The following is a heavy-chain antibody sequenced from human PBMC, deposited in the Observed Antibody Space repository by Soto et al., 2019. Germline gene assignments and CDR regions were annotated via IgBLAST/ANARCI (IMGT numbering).Heavy chain of an antibody. V-gene: IGHV4-30-4*01. CDR3: ARVRGFGATTIDY. CDR1: GGSISSGDYY. Sequence: PSETLSLTCTVSGGSISSGDYYWSWIRQPPGKGLEWIGYIYYSGSTYYNPSLKSRVTISVDTSKNQFSLKLSSVTAADTAVYYCARVRGFGATTIDYWGQGTLVTVS. CDR2: IYYSGST. J-gene: IGHJ4*02. D-gene: IGHD3-10*01.